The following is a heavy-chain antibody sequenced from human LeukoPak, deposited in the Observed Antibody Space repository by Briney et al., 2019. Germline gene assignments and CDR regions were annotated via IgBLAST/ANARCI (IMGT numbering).Heavy chain of an antibody. CDR2: IYYSGST. J-gene: IGHJ4*02. D-gene: IGHD3-3*01. Sequence: SETLSLTCTVSGGSISSGDYYWSWIRQPPGKGLEWIGSIYYSGSTYYNPSLKSRVTISVDRSKNQFSLKLSSVTAADTAVYYCARDKIDFWSGYYRYYFDYWGQGTLVTVSS. CDR3: ARDKIDFWSGYYRYYFDY. V-gene: IGHV4-39*07. CDR1: GGSISSGDYY.